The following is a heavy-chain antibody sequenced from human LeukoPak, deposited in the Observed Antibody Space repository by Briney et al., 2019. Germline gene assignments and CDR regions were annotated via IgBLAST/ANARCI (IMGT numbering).Heavy chain of an antibody. Sequence: ASVKVSCKASGYTFTGYYMHWVRQATGQGLEWMGWMNPNRGNTGYAQKFQGRVTITRNTSISTAYMELSSLRSEDTAVYYCARVREDGNNWFDPWGQGTLVTVSS. CDR2: MNPNRGNT. V-gene: IGHV1-8*03. J-gene: IGHJ5*02. D-gene: IGHD1-26*01. CDR1: GYTFTGYY. CDR3: ARVREDGNNWFDP.